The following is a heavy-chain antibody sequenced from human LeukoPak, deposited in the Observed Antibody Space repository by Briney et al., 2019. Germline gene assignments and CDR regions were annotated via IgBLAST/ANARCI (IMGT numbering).Heavy chain of an antibody. D-gene: IGHD6-13*01. J-gene: IGHJ4*02. CDR2: IKQDGSEK. CDR1: GFTFSSYW. V-gene: IGHV3-7*01. Sequence: PGGSLRLSCAVSGFTFSSYWMSWVRQAPGKGLEWVANIKQDGSEKYYVDSVKGRFTISRDNAKNSLYLQMNSLRAEDTAVYYCARAPQYSSSWYVPLGYWGQGTLVTVSS. CDR3: ARAPQYSSSWYVPLGY.